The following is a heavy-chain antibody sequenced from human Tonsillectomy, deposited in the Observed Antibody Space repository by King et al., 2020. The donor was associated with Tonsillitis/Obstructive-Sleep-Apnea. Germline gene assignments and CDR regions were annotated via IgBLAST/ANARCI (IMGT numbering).Heavy chain of an antibody. CDR1: GFTFNSYG. CDR3: AKAIDTVTTGC. D-gene: IGHD4-17*01. V-gene: IGHV3-23*04. CDR2: IGGSGRTT. Sequence: VQLVESGGGLVQPGGSLRLSCAASGFTFNSYGMTWVRQAPGKGLEWISAIGGSGRTTYYADSVKGRFTISRDNSKNTPYLQMNSLIAEDTAVYYCAKAIDTVTTGCWGQGTLVIVSS. J-gene: IGHJ4*02.